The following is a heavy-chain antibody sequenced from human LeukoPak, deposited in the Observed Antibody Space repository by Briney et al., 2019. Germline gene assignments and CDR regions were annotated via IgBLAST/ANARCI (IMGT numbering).Heavy chain of an antibody. CDR2: IRYDGSNK. Sequence: GGSLRLSCAASGFTFSSYGMHWVRQAPGKGLEWVAFIRYDGSNKYYADSVKGRFTISRDNSKNTLYLQMNSLRAEDTAVYYCAKDSKAYYYDSSGYYPDYWGQGTLVTVSS. V-gene: IGHV3-30*02. CDR1: GFTFSSYG. D-gene: IGHD3-22*01. CDR3: AKDSKAYYYDSSGYYPDY. J-gene: IGHJ4*02.